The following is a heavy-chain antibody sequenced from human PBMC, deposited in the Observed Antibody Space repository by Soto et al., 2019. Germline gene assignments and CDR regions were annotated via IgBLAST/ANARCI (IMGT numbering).Heavy chain of an antibody. J-gene: IGHJ5*02. D-gene: IGHD2-15*01. V-gene: IGHV4-59*01. CDR2: IYYSGST. CDR3: ARDIVVVVAATGHKYNWFDP. CDR1: GGSISSYY. Sequence: SETLSLTCTVSGGSISSYYWSWIRQPPGKGLEWIGYIYYSGSTNYNPSIKSRVTISVDTSKNQFSLKLSSVTAADTAVYYCARDIVVVVAATGHKYNWFDPWGQGTLVTVSS.